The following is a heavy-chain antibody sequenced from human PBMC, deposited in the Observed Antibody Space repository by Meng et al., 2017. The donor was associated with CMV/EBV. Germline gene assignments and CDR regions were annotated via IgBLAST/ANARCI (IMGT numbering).Heavy chain of an antibody. CDR2: MNPNSGNT. J-gene: IGHJ4*02. V-gene: IGHV1-8*03. D-gene: IGHD5-12*01. Sequence: ASVKVSCKASGGTFSSYAISWVRQATGQGLEWMGWMNPNSGNTGYAQKFQGRVTITRNTSISTAYMELSSLRSEDTAVYYCARTTHSGYVGFDYWGQGTLVTVSS. CDR1: GGTFSSYA. CDR3: ARTTHSGYVGFDY.